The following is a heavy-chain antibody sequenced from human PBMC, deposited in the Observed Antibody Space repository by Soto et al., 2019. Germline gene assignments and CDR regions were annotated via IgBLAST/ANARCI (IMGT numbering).Heavy chain of an antibody. CDR1: GYTFTSYA. Sequence: QVQLVQSGAEVKKPGASVKVSCKASGYTFTSYAMHWVRQAPGQRLEWMGWINAGNGNTKYSQKFQGRVTITRDTSASTAYMELSNLRSEDTAVYYCARDIAPNYDFWSGYYTGYFDYWGQGTLVTVSS. CDR2: INAGNGNT. J-gene: IGHJ4*02. D-gene: IGHD3-3*01. V-gene: IGHV1-3*01. CDR3: ARDIAPNYDFWSGYYTGYFDY.